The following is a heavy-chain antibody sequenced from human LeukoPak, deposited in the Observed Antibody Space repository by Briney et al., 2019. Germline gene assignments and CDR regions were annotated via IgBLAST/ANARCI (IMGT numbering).Heavy chain of an antibody. V-gene: IGHV3-7*01. CDR2: IKQDGSEK. CDR3: ARDRGPGGNSDY. D-gene: IGHD4-23*01. CDR1: GFTFSSYW. J-gene: IGHJ4*02. Sequence: GGSLRLSCAAPGFTFSSYWMSWVRQAPGKGLEWVANIKQDGSEKYYVDSVKGRFTISRDNAKNSLYLQMNSLRAEDTAVYYCARDRGPGGNSDYWGQGTLVTVSS.